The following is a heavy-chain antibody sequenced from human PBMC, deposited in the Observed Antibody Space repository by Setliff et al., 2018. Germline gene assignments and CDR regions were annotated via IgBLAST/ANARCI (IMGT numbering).Heavy chain of an antibody. CDR2: INPNSGGT. Sequence: ASVKVSCKASGYTFTGYYMHWVRQAPGQGLEWMGRINPNSGGTNYAQKFQGRVTMTRDTSISTAYMELSRLRSDDTAVYYCARVKAPALYYYGMDVWGQGTTVTVSS. V-gene: IGHV1-2*06. J-gene: IGHJ6*02. CDR1: GYTFTGYY. CDR3: ARVKAPALYYYGMDV. D-gene: IGHD3-16*02.